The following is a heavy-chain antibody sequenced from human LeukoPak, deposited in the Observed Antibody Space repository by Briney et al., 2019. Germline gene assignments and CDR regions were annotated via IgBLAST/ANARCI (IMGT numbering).Heavy chain of an antibody. Sequence: ASVKVSCKASGYSFTGYYIHWVRQAPGQGLELMGLINPNSGGTKYAQKFQGRVTMTRDTSITTAYMELSRLRSDDSAVYYCARADYYDSGDYSAPFDSWGQGTLITVSS. CDR2: INPNSGGT. V-gene: IGHV1-2*02. CDR3: ARADYYDSGDYSAPFDS. J-gene: IGHJ4*02. D-gene: IGHD3-22*01. CDR1: GYSFTGYY.